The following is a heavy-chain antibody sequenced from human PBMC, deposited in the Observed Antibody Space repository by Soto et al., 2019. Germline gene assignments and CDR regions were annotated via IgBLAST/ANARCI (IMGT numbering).Heavy chain of an antibody. CDR2: ISYDGSNK. D-gene: IGHD3-22*01. Sequence: GSLRLSCAASGFTFSSYAMHWVRQAPGKGLEWVAVISYDGSNKYYADSVKGRFTISRDNSKNTLYLQMNSLRAEDTAVYYCARVGPMIVVVITYDAFDIWGQGTMVTVSS. CDR1: GFTFSSYA. J-gene: IGHJ3*02. V-gene: IGHV3-30-3*01. CDR3: ARVGPMIVVVITYDAFDI.